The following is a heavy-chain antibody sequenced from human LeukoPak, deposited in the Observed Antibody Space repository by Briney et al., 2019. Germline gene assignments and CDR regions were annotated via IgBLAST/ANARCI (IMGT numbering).Heavy chain of an antibody. V-gene: IGHV3-30*18. D-gene: IGHD3-10*01. CDR3: AKVMVRGSY. CDR1: GFAFSTAW. Sequence: PGGSLRLSCAAAGFAFSTAWMTWVRQAPGKGLEWVAVISYDGSNKYYADSVKGRFTISRDNSKNTMYLQMNSLRAEDTAVYYCAKVMVRGSYWGQGTLVTVSS. CDR2: ISYDGSNK. J-gene: IGHJ4*02.